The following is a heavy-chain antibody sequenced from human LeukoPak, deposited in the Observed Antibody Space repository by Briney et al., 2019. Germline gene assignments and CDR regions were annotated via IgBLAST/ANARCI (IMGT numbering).Heavy chain of an antibody. D-gene: IGHD3-9*01. V-gene: IGHV3-7*03. CDR3: ARNFDWLYQILDY. J-gene: IGHJ4*02. Sequence: PGGSLRLSRAASGFTFSSYWMSWVRQAPGKGLEWVANIKQDGSEKYYVDSVKGRFTISRDNAKNSLYLQMNSLRAEDTAVYYCARNFDWLYQILDYWGQGTLVTVSS. CDR1: GFTFSSYW. CDR2: IKQDGSEK.